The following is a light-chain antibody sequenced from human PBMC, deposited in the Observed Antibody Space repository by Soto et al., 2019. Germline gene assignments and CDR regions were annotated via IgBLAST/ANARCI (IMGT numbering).Light chain of an antibody. V-gene: IGKV1-17*01. CDR2: VAS. Sequence: DIQMTQSPSSVSASVGDRVTITCRASQDIRNELAWYQHKPGKAPKRLIYVASTLQSGVPSRFSGSASGTEFTLTISRLQPEDSATYYCLQHNNYPPLTFGGGTKVEIK. CDR1: QDIRNE. J-gene: IGKJ4*01. CDR3: LQHNNYPPLT.